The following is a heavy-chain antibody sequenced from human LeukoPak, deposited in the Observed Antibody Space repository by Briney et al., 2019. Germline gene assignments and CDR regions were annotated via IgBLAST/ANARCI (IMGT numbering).Heavy chain of an antibody. Sequence: SRYWMTWVRQAPGKGLEWIGSIYYSGSTYYYPSLKGRVTISADTSKNQFSLKLSSVTAADTAVYFCARLGDTAMVYFDSWGQGTLVTVSS. CDR1: SRYW. CDR2: IYYSGST. D-gene: IGHD5-18*01. J-gene: IGHJ4*02. CDR3: ARLGDTAMVYFDS. V-gene: IGHV4-39*01.